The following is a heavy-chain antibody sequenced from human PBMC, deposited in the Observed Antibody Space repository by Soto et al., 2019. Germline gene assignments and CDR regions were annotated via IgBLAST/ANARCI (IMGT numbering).Heavy chain of an antibody. CDR3: ARGVIGYCSGGSCYDNWFDP. CDR2: INPNSGGT. CDR1: GYTFTGYY. Sequence: QVQLVQSGAEVKKPGASVKVSCKASGYTFTGYYMHWVRQAPGQGIEWMGWINPNSGGTNYAQKFQGWVTMTRDTSISTAYMELSRLRSDDTAVYYCARGVIGYCSGGSCYDNWFDPWGQGTLVTVSS. D-gene: IGHD2-15*01. V-gene: IGHV1-2*04. J-gene: IGHJ5*02.